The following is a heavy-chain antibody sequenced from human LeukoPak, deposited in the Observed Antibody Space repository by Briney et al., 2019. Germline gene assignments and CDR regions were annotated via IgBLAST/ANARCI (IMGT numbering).Heavy chain of an antibody. V-gene: IGHV3-30*02. J-gene: IGHJ4*02. CDR2: IRYDGSNK. D-gene: IGHD1-26*01. Sequence: GGSLRLSCAASGFTFGSYGMHWVRQAPGKGLEWVAFIRYDGSNKYYADSVKGRFTISRDNSKNTLYLQMNSLRAEDTAVYYCAKETVRWELLGLDYWGQGTLVTVSS. CDR1: GFTFGSYG. CDR3: AKETVRWELLGLDY.